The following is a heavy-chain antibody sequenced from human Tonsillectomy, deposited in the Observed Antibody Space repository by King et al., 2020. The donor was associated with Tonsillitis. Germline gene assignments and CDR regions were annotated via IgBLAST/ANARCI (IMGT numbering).Heavy chain of an antibody. CDR3: ARGGREGVVTPDY. J-gene: IGHJ4*01. CDR2: INQDGGAK. D-gene: IGHD2-21*02. Sequence: VQLVESGGNLVQPGGSLRLSCAASGFTFNNYWMNWVRQAPGKGLEWVANINQDGGAKYSVDSVKGRFIISRDNAENSLYLQMNSLRAEDTAVYYCARGGREGVVTPDYWGQGTLVTVSS. CDR1: GFTFNNYW. V-gene: IGHV3-7*01.